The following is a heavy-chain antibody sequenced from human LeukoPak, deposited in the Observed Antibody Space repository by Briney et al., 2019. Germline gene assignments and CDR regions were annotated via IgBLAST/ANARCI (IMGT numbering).Heavy chain of an antibody. CDR3: ARVTHVWGSYRYHTAYYYYYYMDV. Sequence: ASVKVSCKASGYTFTSYGISWVRQAPGQGLEWMGWISAYNGNTNYAQKLQGRVTMTTDTSTSTAYMELTSLRSDDTAVYYCARVTHVWGSYRYHTAYYYYYYMDVWGKGTTVTVSS. J-gene: IGHJ6*03. CDR1: GYTFTSYG. V-gene: IGHV1-18*01. CDR2: ISAYNGNT. D-gene: IGHD3-16*02.